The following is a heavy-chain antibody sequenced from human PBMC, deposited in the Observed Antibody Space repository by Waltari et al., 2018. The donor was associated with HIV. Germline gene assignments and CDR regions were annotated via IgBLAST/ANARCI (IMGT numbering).Heavy chain of an antibody. CDR3: ARPAPHPCESRSPHFGS. CDR2: RNPNSGNT. CDR1: GYTFTSYD. J-gene: IGHJ4*02. Sequence: QVQLVQSGAEVKKPGASVTVSCKTSGYTFTSYDSNRVRQATGQGLEWMGWRNPNSGNTGEAQKLQGGVTMTRNTSISTAYRELSSLASEDAAVYYWARPAPHPCESRSPHFGSWGQGTLVTVAS. V-gene: IGHV1-8*01.